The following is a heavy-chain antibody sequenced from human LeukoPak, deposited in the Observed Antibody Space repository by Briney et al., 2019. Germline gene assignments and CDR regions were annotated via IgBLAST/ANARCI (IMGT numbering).Heavy chain of an antibody. Sequence: PSETLSLTCTVSGGSISSYYWSWIRQPPRKGLEWIGYIYTTGSTDYNPSLKSRVTISVDTSKNQLSLNLSSVTAADTPVYYCARRGTIFGPESLWGRGTLVTVSS. D-gene: IGHD3-3*01. CDR2: IYTTGST. J-gene: IGHJ2*01. V-gene: IGHV4-4*09. CDR1: GGSISSYY. CDR3: ARRGTIFGPESL.